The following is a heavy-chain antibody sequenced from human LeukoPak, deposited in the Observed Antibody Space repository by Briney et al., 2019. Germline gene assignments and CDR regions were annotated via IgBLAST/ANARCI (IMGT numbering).Heavy chain of an antibody. CDR2: ISGSGGST. CDR3: AKDSYSCGGDCYSPSAN. D-gene: IGHD2-21*02. J-gene: IGHJ4*02. V-gene: IGHV3-23*01. CDR1: GFTFSSYG. Sequence: GGSLRLSCAASGFTFSSYGMSWVRQAPGKGLEWVSAISGSGGSTYYADSVKGRFTISRDNSKNTLYLQMNSLRAEDTAVYYCAKDSYSCGGDCYSPSANWGQGTLVTVSS.